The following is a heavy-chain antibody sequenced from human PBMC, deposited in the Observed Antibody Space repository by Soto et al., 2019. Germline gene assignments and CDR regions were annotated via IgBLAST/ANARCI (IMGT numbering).Heavy chain of an antibody. CDR3: ARDQAVAAYYYYYYGMDV. CDR1: GGSFSGYY. D-gene: IGHD6-19*01. J-gene: IGHJ6*02. V-gene: IGHV4-34*01. Sequence: SETLSLTCAVYGGSFSGYYWSWIRQPPGKGLEWIGEINHSGSTNYNPSPKSRVTISVDTSKNQFSLKLSSVTAADTAVYYCARDQAVAAYYYYYYGMDVWGQGTTVTVSS. CDR2: INHSGST.